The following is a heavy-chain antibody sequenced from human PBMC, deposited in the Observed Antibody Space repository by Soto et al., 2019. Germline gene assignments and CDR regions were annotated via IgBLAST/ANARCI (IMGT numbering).Heavy chain of an antibody. D-gene: IGHD2-2*01. J-gene: IGHJ4*02. CDR2: IDSGGGTT. CDR1: GFNFGDYY. V-gene: IGHV3-11*01. CDR3: VRPYHSTRWFPFDS. Sequence: GVCLRLSCTGSGFNFGDYYMSWLRQAPGKGLEWVSCIDSGGGTTYYSESVQGHFTIYRDNIKITLYLQVISLGDPDTAFCCCVRPYHSTRWFPFDSWDQGTMVTVSS.